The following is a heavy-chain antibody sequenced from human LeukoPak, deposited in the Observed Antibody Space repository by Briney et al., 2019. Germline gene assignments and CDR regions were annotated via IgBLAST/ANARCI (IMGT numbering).Heavy chain of an antibody. CDR3: ARDQEYSYGYAYYYYGMDV. CDR2: ISSSSNYI. Sequence: GGSLRLSCAASGFTFSSYSMNWVRQAPGKGLEWVSSISSSSNYIYYADSVKGRFTISRDNAKNSLYLQMNSLRAEDTAVYYCARDQEYSYGYAYYYYGMDVWGQGTTVTVSS. J-gene: IGHJ6*02. CDR1: GFTFSSYS. D-gene: IGHD5-18*01. V-gene: IGHV3-21*01.